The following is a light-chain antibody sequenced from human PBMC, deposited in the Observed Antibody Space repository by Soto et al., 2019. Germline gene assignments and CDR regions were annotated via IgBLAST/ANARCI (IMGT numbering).Light chain of an antibody. CDR1: QSISSY. CDR2: AAS. J-gene: IGKJ1*01. Sequence: DIQMTQSPSSLCASVGDRVTITCRASQSISSYLNWYQQKPGKAPKLLIYAASSLQSGVPSRFSGSGSGTDFTLTISSLQPEDFATYYCQQSYSTLTWTFGQGTKVDIK. CDR3: QQSYSTLTWT. V-gene: IGKV1-39*01.